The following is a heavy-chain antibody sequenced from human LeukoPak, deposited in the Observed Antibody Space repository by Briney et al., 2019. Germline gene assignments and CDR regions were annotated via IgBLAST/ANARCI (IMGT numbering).Heavy chain of an antibody. CDR1: GYSFTSYW. CDR2: IYPGDSYT. V-gene: IGHV5-51*01. D-gene: IGHD3-3*01. CDR3: ATGYYDFWSGYYKGIDY. J-gene: IGHJ4*02. Sequence: GESLKISCKGSGYSFTSYWIGWVRQMPGKGLEWMGIIYPGDSYTRYSPSFQGQVTISADKSISTAYLQWSSLKASDTAMYYCATGYYDFWSGYYKGIDYWGQGTLVTVSS.